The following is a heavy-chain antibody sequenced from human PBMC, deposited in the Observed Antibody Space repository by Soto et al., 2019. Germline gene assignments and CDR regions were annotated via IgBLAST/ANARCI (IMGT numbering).Heavy chain of an antibody. Sequence: ASVKVSCKASGYTFTDYGIAWVRQAPGQGLEWMGWISAYNDNTIYAQKFQGRVTVTTETSTSTTYMELKSLRSDDTAVYYCGREYCSGGRCYSADYWGKGTLVTVSS. V-gene: IGHV1-18*01. CDR2: ISAYNDNT. CDR3: GREYCSGGRCYSADY. D-gene: IGHD2-15*01. J-gene: IGHJ4*02. CDR1: GYTFTDYG.